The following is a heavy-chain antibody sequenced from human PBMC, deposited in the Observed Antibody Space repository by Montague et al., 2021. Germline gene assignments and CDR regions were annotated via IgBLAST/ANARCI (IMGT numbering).Heavy chain of an antibody. D-gene: IGHD3-10*01. J-gene: IGHJ5*02. V-gene: IGHV4-59*08. CDR1: SGSIFHAY. CDR2: MFYGGAT. Sequence: SETLSLTCSVSSGSIFHAYWSWVRQPPGKGLEWLGSMFYGGATSNNPSLKSRVTMSIDTSTNQFSLKLSFVTAADTAVYYCAKQDYFVSGTSYKGFDLWGQGTLVTVSS. CDR3: AKQDYFVSGTSYKGFDL.